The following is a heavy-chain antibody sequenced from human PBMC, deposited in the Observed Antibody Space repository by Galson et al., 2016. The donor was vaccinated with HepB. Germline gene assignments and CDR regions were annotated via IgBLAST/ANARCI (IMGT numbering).Heavy chain of an antibody. CDR3: AKLDCGRDCPRDD. CDR2: ISYDGGDK. Sequence: SLRLSCAASGFTFSRYGMHWVRQAPGKGLEWVAVISYDGGDKHYAHSVKGRFTVSRDNSKNTLFLQMNSLRVEDTAVYYCAKLDCGRDCPRDDWGQGTQVTVS. D-gene: IGHD2-21*02. CDR1: GFTFSRYG. J-gene: IGHJ4*02. V-gene: IGHV3-30*19.